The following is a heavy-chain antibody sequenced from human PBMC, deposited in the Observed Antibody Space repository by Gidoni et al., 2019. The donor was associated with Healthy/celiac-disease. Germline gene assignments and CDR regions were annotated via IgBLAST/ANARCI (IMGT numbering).Heavy chain of an antibody. J-gene: IGHJ4*02. D-gene: IGHD2-2*01. CDR1: GFTFSSYA. Sequence: EVQLLESGGGLVQPAGSLSLSCAASGFTFSSYAMSWVRQAPGKGLGWVSAISGGGGSTYYSDSLKGRFTISRDNSKNTLYLQMNSLRAEDTAVYYCARDFCSSTSCYSVDYWGQGTLVTVSS. V-gene: IGHV3-23*01. CDR3: ARDFCSSTSCYSVDY. CDR2: ISGGGGST.